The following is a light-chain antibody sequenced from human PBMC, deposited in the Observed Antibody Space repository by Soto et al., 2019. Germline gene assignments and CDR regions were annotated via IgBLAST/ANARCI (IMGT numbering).Light chain of an antibody. J-gene: IGKJ2*01. Sequence: DIQMTQSPSTLSASVGDRVTITCRASQSISNWLAWYQQKPGKAPKLLIYDASSLESGVPSRFSGSGSGTEFTLTISSLQPDEFATYYCQQYNSYSGAFGQGNKLEIK. CDR2: DAS. CDR3: QQYNSYSGA. CDR1: QSISNW. V-gene: IGKV1-5*01.